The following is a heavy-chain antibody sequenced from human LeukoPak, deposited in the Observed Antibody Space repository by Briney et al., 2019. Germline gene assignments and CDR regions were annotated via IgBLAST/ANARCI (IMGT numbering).Heavy chain of an antibody. Sequence: SETLSLTCTVSGGSFSTYYWTWIRQPAGKGLEWIGRIYTSGSTNYNPSLKSRLTISVDTSKKQFSLKLRSVTAADTATYYCASTVGWLQFGLAIYHWGQGTLVTVSS. CDR1: GGSFSTYY. CDR3: ASTVGWLQFGLAIYH. J-gene: IGHJ5*02. CDR2: IYTSGST. V-gene: IGHV4-4*07. D-gene: IGHD5-24*01.